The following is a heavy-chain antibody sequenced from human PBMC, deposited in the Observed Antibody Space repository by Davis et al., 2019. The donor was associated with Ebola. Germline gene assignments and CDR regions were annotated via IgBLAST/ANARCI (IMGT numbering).Heavy chain of an antibody. CDR1: GFTFGGSA. CDR3: ARVDFWSAFDY. J-gene: IGHJ4*02. Sequence: GESLKISCAASGFTFGGSAMHWVRQASGKGLEWVGRIRSKANSYATAYAASVKGRFTISRDDSKNTAYLQMNSLRAEDTAVYYCARVDFWSAFDYWGQGTLVTVSS. D-gene: IGHD3-3*01. V-gene: IGHV3-73*01. CDR2: IRSKANSYAT.